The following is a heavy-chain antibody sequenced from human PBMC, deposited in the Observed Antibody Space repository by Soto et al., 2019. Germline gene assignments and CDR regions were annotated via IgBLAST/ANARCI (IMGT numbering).Heavy chain of an antibody. D-gene: IGHD1-1*01. V-gene: IGHV3-73*02. CDR1: GFTFSGSA. CDR2: IRSKANSYAT. CDR3: TRRRGTAEGYGMDV. Sequence: EVQLVESGGGLVQPGGSLKLSCAASGFTFSGSAMHWVRQASGKGLEWVGRIRSKANSYATAYAASVKGRFTISREDSKHTAYLQMDSLKTEDTAVYYCTRRRGTAEGYGMDVWGQGTTVTVSS. J-gene: IGHJ6*02.